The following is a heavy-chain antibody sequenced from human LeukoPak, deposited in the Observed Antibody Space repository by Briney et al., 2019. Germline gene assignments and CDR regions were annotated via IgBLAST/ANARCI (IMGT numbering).Heavy chain of an antibody. CDR3: AAVATNGIGHAFDI. V-gene: IGHV3-15*01. CDR2: IKSETDGGTT. Sequence: GGSLRLSCAASGFTFSKAWMSWVRQAPGKGLEWVGRIKSETDGGTTAYAAPVEGRFTISRDDLKNTLHLQMSSLKTEDTAVYYCAAVATNGIGHAFDIWGRGTMIIVSS. D-gene: IGHD5-12*01. J-gene: IGHJ3*02. CDR1: GFTFSKAW.